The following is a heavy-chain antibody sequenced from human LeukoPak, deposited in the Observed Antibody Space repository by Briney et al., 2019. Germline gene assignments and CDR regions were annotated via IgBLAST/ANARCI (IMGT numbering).Heavy chain of an antibody. D-gene: IGHD1-7*01. Sequence: SVKVSCKASGVTFSSYAIRWVQQAPGQGLEWIGRIIPIFGTANYAQKFQGRVTITTDESTSTAYMELSSLRSEDTAVYYCAREMTNNWNYGEKDAFDIWGQGTMVTVSS. J-gene: IGHJ3*02. V-gene: IGHV1-69*05. CDR1: GVTFSSYA. CDR2: IIPIFGTA. CDR3: AREMTNNWNYGEKDAFDI.